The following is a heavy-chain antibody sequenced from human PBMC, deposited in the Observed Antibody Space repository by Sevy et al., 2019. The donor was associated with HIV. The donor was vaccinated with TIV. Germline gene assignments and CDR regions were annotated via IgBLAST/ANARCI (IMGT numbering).Heavy chain of an antibody. CDR1: GFTFSSYA. V-gene: IGHV3-30-3*01. CDR2: ISYDGSNK. Sequence: GGFLRLSCAASGFTFSSYAMHWVRQAPGKGLEWVAVISYDGSNKYYADSVKGRFTISRDNSKNTLYLQMNSLRAEDTAVYYCAREVVPAAIVDYWGQGTLVTVSS. J-gene: IGHJ4*02. D-gene: IGHD2-2*02. CDR3: AREVVPAAIVDY.